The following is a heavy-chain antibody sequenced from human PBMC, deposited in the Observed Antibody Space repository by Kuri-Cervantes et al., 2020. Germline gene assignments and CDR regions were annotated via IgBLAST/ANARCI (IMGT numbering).Heavy chain of an antibody. V-gene: IGHV3-9*01. CDR2: ISWNSGSI. D-gene: IGHD5-12*01. CDR3: AKDTYSGYDWVFDY. J-gene: IGHJ4*02. CDR1: GFTFDDYA. Sequence: SLRLSCAASGFTFDDYAMHWVRQAPGKGLEWVSGISWNSGSIGYADSVKGRFTISRDNAKNSLYLQMNSLRAEDTALYYCAKDTYSGYDWVFDYWAREPWSPSPQ.